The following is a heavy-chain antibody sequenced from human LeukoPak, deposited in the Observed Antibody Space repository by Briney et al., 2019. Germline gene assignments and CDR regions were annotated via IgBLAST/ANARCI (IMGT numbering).Heavy chain of an antibody. CDR3: ARDDDRAREIDY. V-gene: IGHV1-69*04. D-gene: IGHD3-22*01. CDR2: IIPILNIT. J-gene: IGHJ4*02. CDR1: RGTFSKYA. Sequence: SVKVPCKASRGTFSKYAISWVRQAPGQGLEWMGRIIPILNITHYAQKFQGRVTIAADKSTSTAYMELSSLRSEDTAVYYCARDDDRAREIDYWGQGTLVTVSS.